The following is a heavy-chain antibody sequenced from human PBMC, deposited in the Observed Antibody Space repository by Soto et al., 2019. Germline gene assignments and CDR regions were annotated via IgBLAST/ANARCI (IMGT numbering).Heavy chain of an antibody. CDR1: GYSIRPYY. J-gene: IGHJ1*01. CDR3: ARGPCGGDCYPLEH. V-gene: IGHV4-59*08. D-gene: IGHD2-21*02. CDR2: IYYAGST. Sequence: LSGTLSLTCTVSGYSIRPYYWAWIRQPPGKGLEWIGYIYYAGSTSYHPSVKGRVTISLDTSKKQFPLELPSVTAADTAVYYCARGPCGGDCYPLEHGGEGTLVTVTS.